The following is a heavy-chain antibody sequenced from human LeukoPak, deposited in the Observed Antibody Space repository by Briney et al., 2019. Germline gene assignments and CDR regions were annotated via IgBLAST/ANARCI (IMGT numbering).Heavy chain of an antibody. CDR1: GASFSGYY. CDR2: INHSGST. CDR3: ARTYYYDSSGYYFDY. V-gene: IGHV4-34*01. D-gene: IGHD3-22*01. J-gene: IGHJ4*02. Sequence: PSETLSLTCTVFGASFSGYYWSWIRQPPGKGLEWIGEINHSGSTNYNPSLKSRVTISVDTSKNQFSLKLSSVTAADTAVYYCARTYYYDSSGYYFDYWGQGTLVTVSS.